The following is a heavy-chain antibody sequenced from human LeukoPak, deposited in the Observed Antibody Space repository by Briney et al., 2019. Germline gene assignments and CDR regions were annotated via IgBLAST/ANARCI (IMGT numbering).Heavy chain of an antibody. J-gene: IGHJ4*02. CDR2: ISGSGGST. D-gene: IGHD3-10*01. CDR3: AKDLVRAMVPSPFDY. Sequence: PGGSLRLSCAASGFTFSSYEMSWVRQARGKGLEWVSAISGSGGSTYYADSVKGRFTISRDNSKNTLYLQMNSLRAEDTAVYYCAKDLVRAMVPSPFDYWGQGTLVTVSS. V-gene: IGHV3-23*01. CDR1: GFTFSSYE.